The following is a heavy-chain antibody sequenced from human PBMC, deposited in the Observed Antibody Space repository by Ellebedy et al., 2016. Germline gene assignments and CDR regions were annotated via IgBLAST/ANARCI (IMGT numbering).Heavy chain of an antibody. J-gene: IGHJ6*02. D-gene: IGHD1-14*01. Sequence: GESLKISCAASGFIFSRYGIHWVRQAPGKGLEWVTFISDDGNYRNYIASVKGRFSMSRDNSRNRVYLQMNSLRVEDTAVYYCAKVRSPDFYYNYAMDVWGQGTTVTVSS. CDR1: GFIFSRYG. CDR2: ISDDGNYR. V-gene: IGHV3-30*18. CDR3: AKVRSPDFYYNYAMDV.